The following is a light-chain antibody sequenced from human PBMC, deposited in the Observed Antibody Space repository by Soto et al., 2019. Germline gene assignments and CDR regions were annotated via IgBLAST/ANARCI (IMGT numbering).Light chain of an antibody. CDR1: SSDVGGYNY. CDR2: EVT. V-gene: IGLV2-8*01. CDR3: SSFAGGGNPVL. Sequence: QSALTQPPSASGSLGQSVTISCTGTSSDVGGYNYVSWHQQHPGKAPKVMIYEVTKRPPGVPDRFSGSKSGNTASLTVSGLQAEDEADYYCSSFAGGGNPVLLGVGTPLPVL. J-gene: IGLJ2*01.